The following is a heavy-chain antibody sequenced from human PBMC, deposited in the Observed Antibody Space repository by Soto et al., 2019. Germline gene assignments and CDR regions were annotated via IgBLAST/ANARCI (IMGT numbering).Heavy chain of an antibody. CDR3: ARVAYLPKARNDF. V-gene: IGHV4-30-4*01. CDR1: GASISSGDYF. J-gene: IGHJ4*02. Sequence: PSETLSLTCSVSGASISSGDYFWTWILQSPVKGLEWMGYIFHSRTTYYNTALKGRLIISIEKSKNQFSLGLTSVTAADSAVYFCARVAYLPKARNDFWGQTTLVGASS. CDR2: IFHSRTT.